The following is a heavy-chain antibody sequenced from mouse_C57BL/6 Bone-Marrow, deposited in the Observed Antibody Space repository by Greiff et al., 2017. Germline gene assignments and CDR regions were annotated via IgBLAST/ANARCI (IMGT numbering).Heavy chain of an antibody. CDR3: ASPGFAWFAY. CDR2: ISSGGSYT. Sequence: EVKLVESGGDLVKPGGSLKLSCAASGFTFSSYGMSWVRQTPDKRLEWVATISSGGSYTYYPDSVKGRFTISRDNAKNTLYLQMSSLKSDDTALYYCASPGFAWFAYWGQGTLVTVSA. V-gene: IGHV5-6*01. CDR1: GFTFSSYG. J-gene: IGHJ3*01.